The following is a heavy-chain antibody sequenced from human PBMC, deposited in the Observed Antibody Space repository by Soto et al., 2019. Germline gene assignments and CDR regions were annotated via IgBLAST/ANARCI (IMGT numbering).Heavy chain of an antibody. D-gene: IGHD5-18*01. Sequence: PSATLSLTCTVSGGSISSYYWSWIRQPAGKGLEWIGRIYTSGSTNYNPSLKSRVTMSVDTSKNQFSLKLSSVTAADTAVYYCARDLGGGYSYGFRAVAGRYYYYGMDVWGQGTTVTVSS. V-gene: IGHV4-4*07. CDR3: ARDLGGGYSYGFRAVAGRYYYYGMDV. CDR2: IYTSGST. J-gene: IGHJ6*02. CDR1: GGSISSYY.